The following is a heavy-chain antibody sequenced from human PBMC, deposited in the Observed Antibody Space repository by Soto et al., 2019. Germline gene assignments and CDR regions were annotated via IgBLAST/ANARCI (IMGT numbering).Heavy chain of an antibody. CDR1: GFTFDDYA. Sequence: SLRLSCAASGFTFDDYAMHWVRQAPGKGLEYVSGISWNSGSIDYANSVKGRFTISRDNSKNTVYLQMGSLRPEDMAVYYCARRARPDFYYMDVWGKGTTVTVSS. J-gene: IGHJ6*03. CDR2: ISWNSGSI. D-gene: IGHD6-6*01. CDR3: ARRARPDFYYMDV. V-gene: IGHV3-9*03.